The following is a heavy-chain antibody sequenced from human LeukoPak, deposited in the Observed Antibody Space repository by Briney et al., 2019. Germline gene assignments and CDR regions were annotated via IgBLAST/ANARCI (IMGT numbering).Heavy chain of an antibody. CDR1: GFTFSNYW. D-gene: IGHD1-26*01. CDR2: IKQDGSER. Sequence: GGSLRLSCAASGFTFSNYWMTWVRQARGKGLGWVANIKQDGSERYYVDSVRGRFTISRDNAKNSVYLQVNSLRVEDTAMYYCVRDTGGSGSYPDYWGQGVLVTVSS. J-gene: IGHJ4*02. CDR3: VRDTGGSGSYPDY. V-gene: IGHV3-7*01.